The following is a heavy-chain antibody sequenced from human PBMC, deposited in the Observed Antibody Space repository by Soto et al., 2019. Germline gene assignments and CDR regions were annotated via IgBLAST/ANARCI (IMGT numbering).Heavy chain of an antibody. D-gene: IGHD2-2*02. J-gene: IGHJ6*02. V-gene: IGHV1-69*01. CDR1: GGTFSSYA. Sequence: QVQLVQSGAEVQKPGSSVKVSCKASGGTFSSYAISWVRQAPGQGLEWMGGIIPIFGTANYAQKFQGRVTITADESTSTAYMELSSLRSEDTAVYYCAVGYCSSTSCYTLRYYYYGMDVWGQGTTVTVSS. CDR3: AVGYCSSTSCYTLRYYYYGMDV. CDR2: IIPIFGTA.